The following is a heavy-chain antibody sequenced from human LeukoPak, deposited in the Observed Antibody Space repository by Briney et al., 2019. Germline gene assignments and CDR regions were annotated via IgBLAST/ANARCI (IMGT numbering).Heavy chain of an antibody. D-gene: IGHD5-18*01. CDR2: IYYSGTT. CDR1: GGSISSSRYY. V-gene: IGHV4-39*01. CDR3: ARYSYGGEDWFDP. J-gene: IGHJ5*02. Sequence: PSETLSLTCAVSGGSISSSRYYWAWIRQPPGKGPEWIGSIYYSGTTYYSPSLKGRVTIFLDASKNQFSLKLTSLTAADTAVYYCARYSYGGEDWFDPWGQGTLVTVSS.